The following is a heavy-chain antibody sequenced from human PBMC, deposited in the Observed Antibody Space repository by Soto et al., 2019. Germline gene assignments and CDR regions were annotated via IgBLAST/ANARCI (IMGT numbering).Heavy chain of an antibody. Sequence: PGGSLRLSCAASGFIFSGSAIHWVRQASGKWLEWVGRIRSRANNFATSSAASVKGRFTFSRDDSKNTAYLQMNTLKPEDTAVYYCARGQGAAIGDYYYHGMDVWGQGTTVTVSS. D-gene: IGHD2-2*02. CDR2: IRSRANNFAT. J-gene: IGHJ6*02. CDR3: ARGQGAAIGDYYYHGMDV. V-gene: IGHV3-73*01. CDR1: GFIFSGSA.